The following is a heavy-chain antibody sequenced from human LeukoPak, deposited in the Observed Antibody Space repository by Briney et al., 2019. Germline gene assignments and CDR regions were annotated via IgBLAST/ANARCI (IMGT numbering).Heavy chain of an antibody. V-gene: IGHV4-4*07. J-gene: IGHJ4*02. D-gene: IGHD3-10*01. CDR3: ATGGPRGFDY. CDR2: IYTSDSP. CDR1: GGSISPYH. Sequence: SETLSLTCTVSGGSISPYHWSWIRQPAGQGLEWIGRIYTSDSPNYNPSLKSRVTMSVDTSTNQFSLKLTSVTAADTAVYYCATGGPRGFDYWGQGTLVTVSS.